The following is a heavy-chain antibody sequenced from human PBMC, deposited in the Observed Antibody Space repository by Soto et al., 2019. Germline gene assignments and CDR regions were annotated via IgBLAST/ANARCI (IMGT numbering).Heavy chain of an antibody. CDR1: GGTFSSYT. CDR2: IIPILGIA. Sequence: GASVKVSCKASGGTFSSYTISWVRQAPGQGLEWMGRIIPILGIANYAQKFQGRVTISVDTSKNQFSLKLSSVTAADTAVYYCARSRAKRPFYYYYYMDVWGKGTTVTVSS. J-gene: IGHJ6*03. V-gene: IGHV1-69*02. CDR3: ARSRAKRPFYYYYYMDV. D-gene: IGHD1-1*01.